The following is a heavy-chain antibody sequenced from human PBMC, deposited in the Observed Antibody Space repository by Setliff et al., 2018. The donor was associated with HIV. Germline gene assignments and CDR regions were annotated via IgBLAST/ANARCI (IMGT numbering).Heavy chain of an antibody. CDR2: IHPYTGDT. Sequence: ASVKVSCKAFGYAFSSYGINWLRQDPGQGLEWMGWIHPYTGDTDQGQKIQGRLTMTTDTSTNTAYVELTSLRSDDTAVYFCVTSPGSFLAQDATEAGDAWGQGSLFTVSS. CDR3: VTSPGSFLAQDATEAGDA. CDR1: GYAFSSYG. J-gene: IGHJ5*02. D-gene: IGHD6-13*01. V-gene: IGHV1-18*01.